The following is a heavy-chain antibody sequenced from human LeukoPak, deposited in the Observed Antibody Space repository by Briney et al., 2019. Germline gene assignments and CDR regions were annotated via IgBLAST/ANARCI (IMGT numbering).Heavy chain of an antibody. Sequence: PSETLSLTCTVSGDSISNYYWSWVRQPPGKGLEWVGYIHYSGSTNYNPSLKSRVTISLDTSKNQFSLKLSSVTAADTAVYYCARAMVRGVIITPYYGMDVWGQGTTVTVSS. V-gene: IGHV4-59*08. J-gene: IGHJ6*02. CDR3: ARAMVRGVIITPYYGMDV. CDR1: GDSISNYY. D-gene: IGHD3-10*01. CDR2: IHYSGST.